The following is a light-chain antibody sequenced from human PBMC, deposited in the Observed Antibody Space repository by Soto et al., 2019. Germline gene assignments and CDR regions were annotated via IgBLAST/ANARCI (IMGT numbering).Light chain of an antibody. CDR1: SSDVCGYNY. Sequence: QSALTQPASVSGSPGQSITISCTGTSSDVCGYNYVSWYRQHPGKAPKLMIYDVYTRPSGVSNRFSGSKSGNMASLTISGLQAEDEADYYCSSYTSSSTVVFGGGTKLTVL. J-gene: IGLJ2*01. CDR3: SSYTSSSTVV. V-gene: IGLV2-14*01. CDR2: DVY.